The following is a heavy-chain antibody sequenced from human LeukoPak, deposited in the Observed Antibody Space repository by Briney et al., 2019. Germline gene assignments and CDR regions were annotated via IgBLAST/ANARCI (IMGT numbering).Heavy chain of an antibody. Sequence: VASVKVSCKASGYTFTSYYMHWVRQAPGQGLEWMGIINPSGGSTSYAQKFQGRVTMTRDTSTSTVYMELRSLRSDDTAVYYCARVTLRANWFDPWGQGTLVTVSS. CDR1: GYTFTSYY. CDR2: INPSGGST. D-gene: IGHD3-16*01. CDR3: ARVTLRANWFDP. J-gene: IGHJ5*02. V-gene: IGHV1-46*01.